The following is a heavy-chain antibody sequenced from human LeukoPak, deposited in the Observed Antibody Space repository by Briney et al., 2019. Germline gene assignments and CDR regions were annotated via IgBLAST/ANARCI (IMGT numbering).Heavy chain of an antibody. D-gene: IGHD3-22*01. CDR2: IYHSGRT. CDR1: GYSISSGYY. Sequence: SETLSLTCTVSGYSISSGYYWGWIRQSPGKGLEWIGSIYHSGRTYYNPSLRSRVTISLDTSKIQFSLKLSPVTAADTAVYYCAGKYYYDISGYFYVDYWGQGTLVTVSS. J-gene: IGHJ4*02. CDR3: AGKYYYDISGYFYVDY. V-gene: IGHV4-38-2*02.